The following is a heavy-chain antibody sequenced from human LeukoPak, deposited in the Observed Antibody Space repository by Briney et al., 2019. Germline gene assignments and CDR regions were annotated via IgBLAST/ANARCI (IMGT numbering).Heavy chain of an antibody. V-gene: IGHV5-51*01. J-gene: IGHJ4*02. CDR2: IYPGDSDT. D-gene: IGHD1-26*01. CDR3: ARLAVGPTAELDY. Sequence: GESLKISCKGSGYSFNTYWIGWVRQMPGKGLEWMGIIYPGDSDTRYSPSFQGQVTISADKSISTAYLQWSSLKASDTAMFYCARLAVGPTAELDYWGQGTLVTVSS. CDR1: GYSFNTYW.